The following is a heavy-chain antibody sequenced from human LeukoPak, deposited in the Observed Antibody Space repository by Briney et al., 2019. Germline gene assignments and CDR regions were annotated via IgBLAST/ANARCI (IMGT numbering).Heavy chain of an antibody. Sequence: ASVKVSCKASRYTFTSYGISWVRQAPGQGLEWMGWISAYNGNTNYAQKLQGRVTMTTDTTTSTAYMELRSLRTDDTAVYYCARVDIVVVPAAGDNWFDPWGQGTLVTVSS. J-gene: IGHJ5*02. CDR2: ISAYNGNT. CDR3: ARVDIVVVPAAGDNWFDP. V-gene: IGHV1-18*01. D-gene: IGHD2-2*01. CDR1: RYTFTSYG.